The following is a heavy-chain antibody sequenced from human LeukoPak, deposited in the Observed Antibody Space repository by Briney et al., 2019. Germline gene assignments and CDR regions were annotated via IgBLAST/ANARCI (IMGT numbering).Heavy chain of an antibody. V-gene: IGHV3-23*01. CDR3: AKVISSSCGIGGY. CDR1: GFTLNNYA. J-gene: IGHJ4*02. D-gene: IGHD6-13*01. CDR2: ICASGGNT. Sequence: GGSLRLSCAASGFTLNNYAMTWVRQAPGKGLEWVSAICASGGNTYYADSVKGRFTISRDTSKNTLYLQMNSLRAEDTAVYYCAKVISSSCGIGGYWGQGTLDTVSS.